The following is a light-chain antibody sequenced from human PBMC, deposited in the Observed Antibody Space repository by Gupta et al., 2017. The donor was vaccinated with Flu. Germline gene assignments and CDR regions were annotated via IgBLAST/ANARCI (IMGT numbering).Light chain of an antibody. V-gene: IGKV1-39*01. CDR2: AAS. CDR1: QSISSY. J-gene: IGKJ1*01. CDR3: QQSNSAPPT. Sequence: GDRVTITCRASQSISSYLNWYQQKPGKAPKLLISAASSLQSGVPSRFSGSGSGTDFTLTVSTLQPEDFATYYCQQSNSAPPTFGQGTKLEIK.